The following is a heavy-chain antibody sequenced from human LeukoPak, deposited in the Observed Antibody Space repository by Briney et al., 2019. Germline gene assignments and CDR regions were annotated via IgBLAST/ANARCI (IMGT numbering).Heavy chain of an antibody. J-gene: IGHJ4*02. CDR1: GYTLTELS. Sequence: ASVKVSCKVSGYTLTELSMHWLRQAPGKGLEWMGGFDPEDGETIYAQKFQGRVTMTEDTSTDTAYMELSSLRSEDTAVYYCATRRYYYDSSGFDYWGQGTLVTVSS. V-gene: IGHV1-24*01. CDR2: FDPEDGET. CDR3: ATRRYYYDSSGFDY. D-gene: IGHD3-22*01.